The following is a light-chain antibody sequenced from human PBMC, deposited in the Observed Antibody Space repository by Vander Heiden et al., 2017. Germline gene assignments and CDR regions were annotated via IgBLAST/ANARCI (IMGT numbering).Light chain of an antibody. CDR1: QSVSSN. Sequence: EIVMTQSPATLSVSPGERATLSCRASQSVSSNLAWYQQKPGQAPRLLIYGASTRATGIKARFSGSGDGTEFTLTISSRQSEDFAVYYCQQENNGHPSWTFGQGTKVEIK. CDR2: GAS. J-gene: IGKJ1*01. V-gene: IGKV3-15*01. CDR3: QQENNGHPSWT.